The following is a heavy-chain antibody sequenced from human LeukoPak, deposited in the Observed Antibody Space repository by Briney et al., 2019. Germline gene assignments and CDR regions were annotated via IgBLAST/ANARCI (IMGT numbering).Heavy chain of an antibody. V-gene: IGHV1-69*13. CDR2: IIPIFGTA. CDR1: GGTFSSYA. CDR3: ASSGWEDDSSGYYYHDAFDI. J-gene: IGHJ3*02. D-gene: IGHD3-22*01. Sequence: ASVKVSFKASGGTFSSYAISWVRQAPGQGLEWMGGIIPIFGTANYAQKFQGRVTITADESTSTAYMELSSLRSEDTAVYYCASSGWEDDSSGYYYHDAFDIWGQGTMVTVSS.